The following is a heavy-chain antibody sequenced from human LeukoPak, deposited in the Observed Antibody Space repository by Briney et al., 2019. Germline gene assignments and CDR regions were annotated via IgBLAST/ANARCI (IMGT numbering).Heavy chain of an antibody. Sequence: SETLSLTCTVSGGSISSGSYYWSWIRQPAGKGLEWIGRIYTSGSTNYNPSLKSRVTISVDTSKNQFSLKLSSVTAADTAVYYCARHPICGGDCRSSGLFDYWGQGTLVTVSS. V-gene: IGHV4-61*02. CDR1: GGSISSGSYY. D-gene: IGHD2-21*01. J-gene: IGHJ4*02. CDR3: ARHPICGGDCRSSGLFDY. CDR2: IYTSGST.